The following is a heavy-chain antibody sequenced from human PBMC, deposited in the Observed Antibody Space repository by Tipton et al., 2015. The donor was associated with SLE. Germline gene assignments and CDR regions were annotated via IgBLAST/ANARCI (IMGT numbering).Heavy chain of an antibody. D-gene: IGHD3-16*01. CDR2: INHSGST. CDR1: GGSFSDYY. CDR3: ASRGGGGSHFDY. V-gene: IGHV4-34*01. J-gene: IGHJ4*02. Sequence: LRLTCAVYGGSFSDYYWSWIRQPPGKGLEWIEEINHSGSTNYNTSLKSRVTISLGTSKNQLSLKLTSVTAADTAVYFCASRGGGGSHFDYWRQGTLVSVSS.